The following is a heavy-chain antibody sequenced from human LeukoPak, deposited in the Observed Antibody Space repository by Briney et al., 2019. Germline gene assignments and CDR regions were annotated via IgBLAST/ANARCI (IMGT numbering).Heavy chain of an antibody. CDR1: GYAFTSYG. CDR3: ASTDGSGYYFDY. V-gene: IGHV1-18*01. Sequence: ASVKVSCKASGYAFTSYGISWVRQAPGQGLEWMGWISAYNGNTNYAQKLQGRVTMTTDTSTCTAYMELRSLRSDDTAVYYCASTDGSGYYFDYWGQGTLVTVSS. D-gene: IGHD3-10*01. CDR2: ISAYNGNT. J-gene: IGHJ4*02.